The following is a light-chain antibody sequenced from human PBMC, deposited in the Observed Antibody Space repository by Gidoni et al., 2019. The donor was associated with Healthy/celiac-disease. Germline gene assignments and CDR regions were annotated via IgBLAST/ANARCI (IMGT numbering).Light chain of an antibody. V-gene: IGKV1-9*01. CDR3: QQLNSYPF. CDR2: AAS. J-gene: IGKJ4*01. CDR1: QGISSY. Sequence: DIQLTQSPSFLSASVGDRVTITCWASQGISSYLAWYQQKPGKAPKLLIYAASTLQSGVPSRFSGSVSGTEFTLTISSLQPEDFATYYCQQLNSYPFFGGXTKVEIK.